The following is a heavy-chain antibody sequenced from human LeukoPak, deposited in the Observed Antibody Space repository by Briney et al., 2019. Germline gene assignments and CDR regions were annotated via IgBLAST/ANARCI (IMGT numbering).Heavy chain of an antibody. CDR3: ARLKSSGYYLAGWFDP. V-gene: IGHV4-30-4*01. J-gene: IGHJ5*02. CDR1: GGSISSGDYY. Sequence: SETLSLTCTVSGGSISSGDYYWSWIRQPPGKGLEWIGYIYYSGSTYYNPSLKSRVTISVATSKNQFSLKLSSVTAADTAVYYCARLKSSGYYLAGWFDPWGQGTLVTVSS. CDR2: IYYSGST. D-gene: IGHD3-22*01.